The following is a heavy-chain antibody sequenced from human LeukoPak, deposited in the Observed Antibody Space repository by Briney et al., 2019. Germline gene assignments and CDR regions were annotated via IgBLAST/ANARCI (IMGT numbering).Heavy chain of an antibody. J-gene: IGHJ4*02. CDR3: ASPDGGYDQPLDY. CDR1: GFTFSSYG. Sequence: GGSLRLSCAAPGFTFSSYGMHWVRQAPGQGLEWMGWINPNSGGTNYAQKFQGRVTMTRDTSISTAYMELSRLRSDDTAVYYCASPDGGYDQPLDYWGQGTLVTVSS. CDR2: INPNSGGT. D-gene: IGHD5-12*01. V-gene: IGHV1-2*02.